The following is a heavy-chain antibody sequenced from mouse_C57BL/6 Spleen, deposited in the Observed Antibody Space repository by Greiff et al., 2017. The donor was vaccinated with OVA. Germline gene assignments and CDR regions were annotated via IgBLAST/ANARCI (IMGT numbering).Heavy chain of an antibody. CDR3: AREGAGSNYVFDY. V-gene: IGHV1-76*01. J-gene: IGHJ2*01. CDR2: IYPGSGNT. Sequence: VQLQQPGAELVRPGASVKLSCKASGYTFTDYYINWVKQRPGQGLEWIARIYPGSGNTYYNEKFKGKATLTAEKSSSTAYMQLSSLTSEDSAVYFCAREGAGSNYVFDYWGQGTTLTVSS. CDR1: GYTFTDYY. D-gene: IGHD2-5*01.